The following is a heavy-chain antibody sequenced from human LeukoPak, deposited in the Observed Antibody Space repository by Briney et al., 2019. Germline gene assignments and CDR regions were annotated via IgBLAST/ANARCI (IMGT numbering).Heavy chain of an antibody. V-gene: IGHV3-48*03. D-gene: IGHD4/OR15-4a*01. CDR1: GFTFISYE. CDR3: TREVLDY. J-gene: IGHJ4*02. CDR2: IGSSGNTI. Sequence: PGGSLRLSCAASGFTFISYEMNWVRQAPGKGLEWISYIGSSGNTISYADSVKGRFTISRDNAKNSLYLQMNSLRVEDTAVYYCTREVLDYWGQGTLVTVSS.